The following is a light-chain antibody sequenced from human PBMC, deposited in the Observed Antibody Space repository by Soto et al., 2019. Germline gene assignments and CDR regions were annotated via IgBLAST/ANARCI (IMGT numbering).Light chain of an antibody. Sequence: IHFTQSPASLSASVGDRVTITCRASQGISSYLAWYQQKPGKAPKLLIYAASTLQSGVPSRFSGSGSGTDFTLTISSLQPEDFATYYCQQLNSYPFTFGGGTKVDIK. J-gene: IGKJ4*01. CDR3: QQLNSYPFT. V-gene: IGKV1-9*01. CDR2: AAS. CDR1: QGISSY.